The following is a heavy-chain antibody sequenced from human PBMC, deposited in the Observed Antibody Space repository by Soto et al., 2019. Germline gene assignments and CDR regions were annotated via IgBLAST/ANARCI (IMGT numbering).Heavy chain of an antibody. CDR2: ISGYNGKT. Sequence: QVQLLQSGGEVKKPGASVKVSCKASGYTFTTYGISWVRQAPGQGLEWVGWISGYNGKTDYAQKFQGRVTMTTDTFTSTAYMEVRSLRSDDTGVYYCARDALVRGASRYYYGMDVWGQGTTVSVSS. J-gene: IGHJ6*02. CDR1: GYTFTTYG. D-gene: IGHD3-10*01. V-gene: IGHV1-18*01. CDR3: ARDALVRGASRYYYGMDV.